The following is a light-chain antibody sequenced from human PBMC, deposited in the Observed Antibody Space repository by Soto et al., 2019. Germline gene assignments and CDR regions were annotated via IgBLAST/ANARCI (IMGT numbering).Light chain of an antibody. V-gene: IGKV1-27*01. J-gene: IGKJ1*01. CDR3: QRYYSAPWT. CDR2: AAS. CDR1: QGVSNY. Sequence: DIPMTQSPSSLSASVGDRVTITCRASQGVSNYLAWYQQRPGKAPTLLIYAASILQSGVPSRFSGSGSGTDFTLTISRLQPEDVAPYYCQRYYSAPWTFGQGTKVELK.